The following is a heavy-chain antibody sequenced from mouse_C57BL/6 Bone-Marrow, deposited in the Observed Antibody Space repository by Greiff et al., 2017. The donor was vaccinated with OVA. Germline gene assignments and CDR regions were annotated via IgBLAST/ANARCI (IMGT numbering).Heavy chain of an antibody. CDR2: IHPNSGST. V-gene: IGHV1-64*01. Sequence: QVQLQQPGAELVKPGASVKLSCKASGYTFTSYWMHWVKQRPGQGLEWIGMIHPNSGSTNYNEKFKSKATLTVDKSSSTAYMQLSSLTSEDSAVYYCARLILRYYAMDYWGQGTSVTVSS. D-gene: IGHD1-1*01. CDR1: GYTFTSYW. J-gene: IGHJ4*01. CDR3: ARLILRYYAMDY.